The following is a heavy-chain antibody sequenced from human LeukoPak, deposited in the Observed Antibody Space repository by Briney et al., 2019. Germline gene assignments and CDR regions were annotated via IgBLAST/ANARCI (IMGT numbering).Heavy chain of an antibody. CDR3: ARSSIAVAGKDY. Sequence: SETLSFTCTVSGGSISSSSYYWGWIRQPPGKGLEWIGYIYYSGSTNYNPSLKSRVTISVDTSKNQFSLKLSSVTAADTAVYYCARSSIAVAGKDYWGQGTLVTVSS. CDR2: IYYSGST. CDR1: GGSISSSSYY. V-gene: IGHV4-61*05. D-gene: IGHD6-19*01. J-gene: IGHJ4*02.